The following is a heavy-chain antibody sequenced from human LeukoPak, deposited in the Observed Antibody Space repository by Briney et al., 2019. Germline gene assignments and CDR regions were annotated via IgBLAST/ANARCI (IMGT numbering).Heavy chain of an antibody. CDR3: ARSITIFGVVLLPYSFYYMDV. CDR2: IIPIFGTP. CDR1: GGTFSSYA. J-gene: IGHJ6*03. D-gene: IGHD3-3*01. V-gene: IGHV1-69*13. Sequence: SVKVSCKASGGTFSSYAISWVRQAPGQGLEWMGGIIPIFGTPNYAQKFQGRVTITADESTSTAYMELSSLRSEDTAVYYCARSITIFGVVLLPYSFYYMDVWGKGTTVTVSS.